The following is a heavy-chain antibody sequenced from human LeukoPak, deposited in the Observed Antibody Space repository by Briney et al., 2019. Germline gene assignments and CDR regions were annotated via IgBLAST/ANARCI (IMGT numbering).Heavy chain of an antibody. D-gene: IGHD6-19*01. CDR2: INHSGST. CDR3: ARGVRYSSGWYNKYNWFDP. Sequence: SETLSLTCAVYGGSFSGYYWSWIRQPPGKGLEWIGEINHSGSTNYNPSLKSRVTTSVDTSKNQFSLKLSSVTAADTAVYYCARGVRYSSGWYNKYNWFDPWGQGTLVTVSS. J-gene: IGHJ5*02. V-gene: IGHV4-34*01. CDR1: GGSFSGYY.